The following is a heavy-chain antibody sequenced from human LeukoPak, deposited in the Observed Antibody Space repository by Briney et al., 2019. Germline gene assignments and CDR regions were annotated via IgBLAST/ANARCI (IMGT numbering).Heavy chain of an antibody. CDR3: ARRRAGSGYYYYMDV. J-gene: IGHJ6*03. Sequence: PSETLSLTCAVYGGSFSGYYWSWIRQPPGRGREWLGEMNHRVSTNYNPSRKSRVTISVDTSKNQFSLKLSSVTAADTAVYYCARRRAGSGYYYYMDVWGKGTTVTVSS. CDR1: GGSFSGYY. D-gene: IGHD3-10*01. CDR2: MNHRVST. V-gene: IGHV4-34*01.